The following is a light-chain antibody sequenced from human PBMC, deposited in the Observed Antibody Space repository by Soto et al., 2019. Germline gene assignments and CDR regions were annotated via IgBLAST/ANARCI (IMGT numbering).Light chain of an antibody. CDR2: TNN. J-gene: IGLJ1*01. Sequence: QSLLTQPPSASATPGQRVTISWSGSNSNIGTNTVNWYQQLPGTAPRLLIYTNNQRPSGVPQRFSGSKTGTSASLAIGGLQSEDGADYYCAAWDDSLGAYVFGTGTKVTVL. V-gene: IGLV1-44*01. CDR1: NSNIGTNT. CDR3: AAWDDSLGAYV.